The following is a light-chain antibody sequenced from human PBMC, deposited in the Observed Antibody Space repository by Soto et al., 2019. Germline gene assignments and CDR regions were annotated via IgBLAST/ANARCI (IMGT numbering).Light chain of an antibody. Sequence: VITQSPATLSVSPGERASLSSSAGQSVSANLAWYQQKPGQAPRLLIYAASTRATGVPAKFSGSGSGTDFTLTISSLQSEDFAVYYCQQYNNWPLWTFGQGTKVDIK. CDR3: QQYNNWPLWT. CDR2: AAS. CDR1: QSVSAN. V-gene: IGKV3-15*01. J-gene: IGKJ1*01.